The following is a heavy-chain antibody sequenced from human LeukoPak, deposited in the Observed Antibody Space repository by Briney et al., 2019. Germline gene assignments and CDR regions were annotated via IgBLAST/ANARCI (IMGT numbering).Heavy chain of an antibody. CDR3: ARGSGSYFRFDP. J-gene: IGHJ5*02. V-gene: IGHV1-8*01. CDR2: MNPNSGNT. D-gene: IGHD1-26*01. CDR1: GYTFTSYD. Sequence: ASVKVSCKASGYTFTSYDINWVRQATGQGLEWMGWMNPNSGNTGYAQKFQGRVTMTRNTSISTAYMELSRLRSDDTAVYYCARGSGSYFRFDPWGQGTLVTVSS.